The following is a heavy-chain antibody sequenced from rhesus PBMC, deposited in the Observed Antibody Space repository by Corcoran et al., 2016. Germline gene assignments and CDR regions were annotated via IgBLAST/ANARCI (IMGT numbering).Heavy chain of an antibody. CDR3: TSDREYSNFLFGY. CDR2: ISSASSYI. J-gene: IGHJ4*01. D-gene: IGHD4-23*01. Sequence: VESGGGLVQPGGSLRLSCAASGFTFSSYGMSWVRQAPGKGLEWVSSISSASSYIYYADSVQGRFTISRDNAKNSLSLQMNSLLAEDTAVYYCTSDREYSNFLFGYWGQGVLVTVSS. CDR1: GFTFSSYG. V-gene: IGHV3S16*01.